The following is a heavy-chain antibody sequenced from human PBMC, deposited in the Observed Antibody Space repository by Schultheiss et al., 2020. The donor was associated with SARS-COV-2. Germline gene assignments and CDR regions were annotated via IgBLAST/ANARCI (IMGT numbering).Heavy chain of an antibody. D-gene: IGHD5-18*01. CDR2: IYSGGST. V-gene: IGHV3-53*01. J-gene: IGHJ6*03. Sequence: GGSLRLSCAASGFTFSSYAMSWVRRAPGKGLEWVSVIYSGGSTYYADSVKGRFTISRDNSKNTLYLQMNSLGAEDAAVYYCATALQPWLRYMDVWGKGTTVTVSS. CDR3: ATALQPWLRYMDV. CDR1: GFTFSSYA.